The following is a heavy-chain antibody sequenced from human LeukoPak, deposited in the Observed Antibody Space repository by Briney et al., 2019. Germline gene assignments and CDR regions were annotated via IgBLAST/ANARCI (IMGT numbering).Heavy chain of an antibody. V-gene: IGHV3-7*03. Sequence: PGGSLRLSCVASGYNFSPYWMSWVRQTPGKGLEWVASISNGGYATYYVDSVRGRFTISRDDAKNSLFLQMNGLGADDTAVYYCTRGNYVPDSWGQGTLVTVSS. J-gene: IGHJ5*02. D-gene: IGHD3-10*02. CDR2: ISNGGYAT. CDR1: GYNFSPYW. CDR3: TRGNYVPDS.